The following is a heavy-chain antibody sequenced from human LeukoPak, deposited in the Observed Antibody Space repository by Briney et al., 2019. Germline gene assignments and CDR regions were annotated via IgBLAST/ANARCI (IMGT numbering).Heavy chain of an antibody. J-gene: IGHJ4*02. CDR3: ARGGAAMAYY. Sequence: GGPLRLSCSASGFAFSGHWMPWVRQAPGKGLGWVSRINSDGSSTSYADSVKGRFTISRDNAKNTLYLQMNSLRAEDTAVYYCARGGAAMAYYWGQGTLVTVSS. CDR1: GFAFSGHW. V-gene: IGHV3-74*01. D-gene: IGHD5-18*01. CDR2: INSDGSST.